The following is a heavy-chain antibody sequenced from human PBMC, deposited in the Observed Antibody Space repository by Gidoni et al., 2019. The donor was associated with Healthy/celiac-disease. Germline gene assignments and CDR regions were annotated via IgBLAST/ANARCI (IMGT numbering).Heavy chain of an antibody. Sequence: QVQLVQSGAEVKKPGSSVKVSCKASGGTFSSYTISGVRQSPGQGLEWMGRIIPILGIANYAQKFQGRVTITADKSTSTAYMELSSLRSEDTAVYYCASCLAAAGTSGCLDYWGQGTLVTVSS. V-gene: IGHV1-69*02. CDR2: IIPILGIA. CDR3: ASCLAAAGTSGCLDY. CDR1: GGTFSSYT. J-gene: IGHJ4*02. D-gene: IGHD6-13*01.